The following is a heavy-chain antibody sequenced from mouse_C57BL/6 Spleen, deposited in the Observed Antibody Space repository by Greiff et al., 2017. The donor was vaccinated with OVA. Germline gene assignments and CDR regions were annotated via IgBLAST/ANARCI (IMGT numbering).Heavy chain of an antibody. Sequence: VQLQQSGPELVKPGASVKISCKASGYAFSSSWMNWVKQRPGKGLEWIGRIYPGDGDTNYNGKFKGKATLTADKSSSTAYMQLSSLTSEDSAVYFCARWRGYDYFDYWGQGTTLTVSS. CDR3: ARWRGYDYFDY. CDR1: GYAFSSSW. J-gene: IGHJ2*01. CDR2: IYPGDGDT. V-gene: IGHV1-82*01. D-gene: IGHD2-2*01.